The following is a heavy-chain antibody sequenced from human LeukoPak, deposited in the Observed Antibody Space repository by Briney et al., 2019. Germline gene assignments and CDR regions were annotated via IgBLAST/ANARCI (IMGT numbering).Heavy chain of an antibody. CDR1: GYTLTELS. CDR3: ATAEERATIRY. V-gene: IGHV1-24*01. CDR2: FEPEDGET. J-gene: IGHJ4*02. D-gene: IGHD5-24*01. Sequence: GASVKASCKVSGYTLTELSMHWVRQAPGKGREWMGGFEPEDGETIYAQKFEGRVTMTEEKSTDTAYIELSSLRSEDTAVYYCATAEERATIRYWGQGTLVTVSS.